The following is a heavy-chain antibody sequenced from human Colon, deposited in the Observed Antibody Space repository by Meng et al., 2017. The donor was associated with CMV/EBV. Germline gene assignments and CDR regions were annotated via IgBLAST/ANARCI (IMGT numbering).Heavy chain of an antibody. D-gene: IGHD2-15*01. CDR1: GFTFTNAA. J-gene: IGHJ4*02. CDR2: IKSKIDGGKI. V-gene: IGHV3-15*01. Sequence: RLSCADAGFTFTNAAMTWVRQASGKGLEWIGRIKSKIDGGKIDYAAPVRGRFAISRDDSKATVYLQIDTLEIEDTGMYYCTTLLRGFWGQGTLVTVSS. CDR3: TTLLRGF.